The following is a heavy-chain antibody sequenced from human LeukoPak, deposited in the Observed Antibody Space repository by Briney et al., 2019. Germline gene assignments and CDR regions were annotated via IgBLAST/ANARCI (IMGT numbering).Heavy chain of an antibody. D-gene: IGHD3-22*01. CDR2: IYYSGST. Sequence: SETLSLTCTVSGGSISSGGYYWSWIRQHPGKGLEWIGYIYYSGSTYYNPSLKSRVTISVDTSKNQFSLKLGSVTAADTAVYYCARGGSYYDSSGYYPYYFDYWGQGTLVTVSS. V-gene: IGHV4-31*03. CDR1: GGSISSGGYY. J-gene: IGHJ4*02. CDR3: ARGGSYYDSSGYYPYYFDY.